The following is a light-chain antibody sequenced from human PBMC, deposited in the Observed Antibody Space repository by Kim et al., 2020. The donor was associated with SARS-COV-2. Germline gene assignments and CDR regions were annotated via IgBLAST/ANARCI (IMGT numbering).Light chain of an antibody. J-gene: IGKJ2*01. CDR3: MQALQTPYT. Sequence: EPASISCRSSQSLLHSNGYNYLGWYLQKPGQSPQLLIYLGSNRAAGVPDRFSGSGSGTDFTLKISRVEAEDVGVYYCMQALQTPYTFGQGTKLEI. V-gene: IGKV2-28*01. CDR2: LGS. CDR1: QSLLHSNGYNY.